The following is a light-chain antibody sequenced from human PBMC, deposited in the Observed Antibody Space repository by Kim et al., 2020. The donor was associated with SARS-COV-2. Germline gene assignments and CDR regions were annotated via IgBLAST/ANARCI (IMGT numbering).Light chain of an antibody. CDR3: NSRDSNDNVV. CDR1: SPRRYY. Sequence: AFGKAGRINSPGCSPRRYYSTWYQQKPRQAPILVIYGKNNRPSGIPARFSGSSSGNTASLTITGTQAGDEADYYCNSRDSNDNVVFGGGTQLTVL. CDR2: GKN. V-gene: IGLV3-19*01. J-gene: IGLJ2*01.